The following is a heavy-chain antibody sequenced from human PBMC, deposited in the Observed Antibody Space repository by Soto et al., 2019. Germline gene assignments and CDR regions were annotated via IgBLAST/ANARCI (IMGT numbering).Heavy chain of an antibody. CDR1: GGSIRSSSYY. CDR3: ARLCIGSVLMPFGDNWFDP. CDR2: IYYSGST. J-gene: IGHJ5*02. Sequence: PSETHSLTCTVSGGSIRSSSYYWGWIRQPPGKGLEWIGSIYYSGSTYYNPSLKSRVTISVDTSKNQFSLKLSSVTAADTAVYYCARLCIGSVLMPFGDNWFDPWGQGTLVTVSS. D-gene: IGHD2-2*01. V-gene: IGHV4-39*01.